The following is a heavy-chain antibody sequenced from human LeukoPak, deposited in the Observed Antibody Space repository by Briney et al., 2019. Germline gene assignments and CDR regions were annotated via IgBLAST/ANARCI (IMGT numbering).Heavy chain of an antibody. Sequence: GASVKVSCTASGGTFSSYAISWVRQAPGQGLEWMGGIIPIFGTANYAQKFQGRVTITADESTSTAYMELSSLRSEDTAVYYCARLVSPDTAMGPAIDYWGQGTLVTVSS. V-gene: IGHV1-69*13. CDR3: ARLVSPDTAMGPAIDY. CDR2: IIPIFGTA. D-gene: IGHD5-18*01. CDR1: GGTFSSYA. J-gene: IGHJ4*02.